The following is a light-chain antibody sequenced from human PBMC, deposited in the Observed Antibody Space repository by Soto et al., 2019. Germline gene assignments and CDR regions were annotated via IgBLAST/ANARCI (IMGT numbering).Light chain of an antibody. V-gene: IGKV3-15*01. CDR1: QSVSSD. J-gene: IGKJ4*01. CDR2: GAS. CDR3: QQYNNWPPLT. Sequence: IVMTQSPATLSVSPGDRVTLSCRASQSVSSDLAWYQQRPGQAPRLLIYGASTRATGIPARFSGTGSGTEFTLTISSLQSEDFAVYYCQQYNNWPPLTFGGGTKVDIK.